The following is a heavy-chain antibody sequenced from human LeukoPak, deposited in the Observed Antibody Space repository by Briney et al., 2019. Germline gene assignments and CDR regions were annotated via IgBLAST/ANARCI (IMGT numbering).Heavy chain of an antibody. D-gene: IGHD6-13*01. CDR1: GFIVISNH. CDR3: AGGPPYSSSWYYFDY. J-gene: IGHJ4*02. V-gene: IGHV3-66*01. CDR2: IYSGGGT. Sequence: GGSLRLSCAASGFIVISNHMSGVGQAPGKGLEWVSVIYSGGGTYHADSVKGRFTISRDNSKNTLYLQMNSLRAEDTAVYYCAGGPPYSSSWYYFDYWGQGTLVTVSS.